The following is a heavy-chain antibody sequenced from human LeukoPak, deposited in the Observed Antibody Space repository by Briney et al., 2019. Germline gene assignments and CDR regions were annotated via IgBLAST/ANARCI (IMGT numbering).Heavy chain of an antibody. CDR3: ARRPTYYYDSSGNYAVDY. CDR1: GYSFTSYW. J-gene: IGHJ4*02. D-gene: IGHD3-22*01. V-gene: IGHV5-51*01. CDR2: IYPGDSDT. Sequence: GESLKISCKGSGYSFTSYWIGWVRQMPGKGLEWMGIIYPGDSDTRYSPSFQGQVTISADKSISTAYLQWSSLKASDTAMYYCARRPTYYYDSSGNYAVDYLGQGTLVTVSS.